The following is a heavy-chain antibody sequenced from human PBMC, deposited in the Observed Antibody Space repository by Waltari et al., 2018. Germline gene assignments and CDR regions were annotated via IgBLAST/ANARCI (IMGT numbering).Heavy chain of an antibody. CDR1: GDSISSGGNY. CDR2: IYYTGST. CDR3: ARDAPDGDYLDY. V-gene: IGHV4-30-4*08. Sequence: CTVSGDSISSGGNYWSWVRQFPGKGLEWIGYIYYTGSTYYNPSLESRLTISVDTSKNQFSLKLHSVTAADTGLYYCARDAPDGDYLDYWGQGTLVTVSS. D-gene: IGHD4-17*01. J-gene: IGHJ4*02.